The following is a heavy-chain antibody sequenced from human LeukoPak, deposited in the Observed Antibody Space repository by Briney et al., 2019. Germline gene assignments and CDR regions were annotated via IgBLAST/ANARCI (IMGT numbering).Heavy chain of an antibody. Sequence: SETLSLTCTVSGGSISSGSYYWSWIRQPAGKGLEWIGRIYTSGSTDYNPSLKSRVTISVDMSKNQFSLKLSSVTAADTAVYYCARGLVDYGDYRRFPGFFDYWGQGTLVTVSS. CDR3: ARGLVDYGDYRRFPGFFDY. CDR1: GGSISSGSYY. V-gene: IGHV4-61*02. J-gene: IGHJ4*02. D-gene: IGHD4-17*01. CDR2: IYTSGST.